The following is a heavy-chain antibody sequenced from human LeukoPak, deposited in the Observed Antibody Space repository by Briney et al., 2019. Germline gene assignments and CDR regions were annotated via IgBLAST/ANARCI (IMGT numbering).Heavy chain of an antibody. CDR2: IRYDGSNK. J-gene: IGHJ4*02. D-gene: IGHD3-22*01. CDR3: ARFITGPYYFDY. CDR1: GFTFSSYG. V-gene: IGHV3-30*02. Sequence: GGSLRLSCAASGFTFSSYGMHWVRQAPGKGLEWVAFIRYDGSNKYYADSVKGRFTISRDNSKNTLYLQMNSLRAEDTAVYYCARFITGPYYFDYWGQGTLVTVSS.